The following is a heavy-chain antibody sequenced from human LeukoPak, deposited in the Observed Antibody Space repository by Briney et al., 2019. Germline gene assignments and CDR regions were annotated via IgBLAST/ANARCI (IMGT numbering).Heavy chain of an antibody. CDR3: ARTDSNGYYSYY. J-gene: IGHJ4*02. CDR1: GFSLSTGGMC. Sequence: SGPALVKPTQTLTLTCTFSGFSLSTGGMCVSWVRQPPGKALEWLARIDWDDDKYYNTSLRTRLTISKGTSENQVVLTMTNMDPVDTATYYCARTDSNGYYSYYWGQGTLVTVSS. D-gene: IGHD3-22*01. CDR2: IDWDDDK. V-gene: IGHV2-70*11.